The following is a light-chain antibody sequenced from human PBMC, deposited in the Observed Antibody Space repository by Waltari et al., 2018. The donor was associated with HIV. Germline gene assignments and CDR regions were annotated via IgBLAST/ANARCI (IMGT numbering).Light chain of an antibody. CDR1: SSDVGSYNL. CDR3: CSYTGTGVV. V-gene: IGLV2-23*02. CDR2: EVN. Sequence: QSALTQPASVSGSPGQSITISCTGTSSDVGSYNLVSWYQQHAGKAPKLMIFEVNQRPSGFSDRFSGSGSGNPASLTISGLQADDEGDYYCCSYTGTGVVFGGGTKLTVL. J-gene: IGLJ2*01.